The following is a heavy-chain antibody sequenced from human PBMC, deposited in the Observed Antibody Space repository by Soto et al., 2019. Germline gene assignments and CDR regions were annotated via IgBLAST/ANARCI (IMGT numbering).Heavy chain of an antibody. CDR2: IDWDDDK. J-gene: IGHJ4*02. CDR1: GFSLSTSGMC. Sequence: SGPTLVNPTQTLTLTCTFSGFSLSTSGMCVSWIRQPPGKALEWLALIDWDDDKYYSTSLKTRLTISKDTSKNQVVLTMTNMDPVDTATYFCARSTPGPPREVWHFDYWGQGTLVTVPS. D-gene: IGHD3-16*01. V-gene: IGHV2-70*01. CDR3: ARSTPGPPREVWHFDY.